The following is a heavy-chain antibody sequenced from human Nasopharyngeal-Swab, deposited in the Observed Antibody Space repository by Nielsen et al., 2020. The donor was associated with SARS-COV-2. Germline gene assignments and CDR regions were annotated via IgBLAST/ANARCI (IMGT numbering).Heavy chain of an antibody. Sequence: WIRQSPSRGLEVLGRTYYRSKWYNDYAVSVKSRITINPDTSKNQFSLHLNSVTPEDTAVYYCARARGAYGDYYYYYYTDVWGKGTTVTASS. CDR2: TYYRSKWYN. V-gene: IGHV6-1*01. CDR3: ARARGAYGDYYYYYYTDV. J-gene: IGHJ6*03. D-gene: IGHD4-17*01.